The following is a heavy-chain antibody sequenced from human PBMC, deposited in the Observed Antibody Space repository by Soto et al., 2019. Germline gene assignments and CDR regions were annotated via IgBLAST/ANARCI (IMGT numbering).Heavy chain of an antibody. CDR1: GFTFGDYA. Sequence: GGSLRLSCTAPGFTFGDYAMSWFRQAPGKGLEWVGFIRSKAYGGTTEYAASVKGRFTISRDDSKNTLYLQMNSLKTEDTAVYYCTTQINYDILTGYYQTVDYWGQGTLVTVSS. J-gene: IGHJ4*02. D-gene: IGHD3-9*01. V-gene: IGHV3-49*03. CDR3: TTQINYDILTGYYQTVDY. CDR2: IRSKAYGGTT.